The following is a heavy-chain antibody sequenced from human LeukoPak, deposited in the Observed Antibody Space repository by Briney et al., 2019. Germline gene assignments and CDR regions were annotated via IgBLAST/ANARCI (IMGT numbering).Heavy chain of an antibody. CDR2: ISYDGSNK. V-gene: IGHV3-30-3*01. D-gene: IGHD2-2*01. CDR1: GFTFSSYA. CDR3: ARDQERIDCSSTSCFYYYYYGMDV. Sequence: GGSLRLSCAASGFTFSSYAMHWVRQAPGKGLEWVAVISYDGSNKYYADSVKGRFTISRDNSKNTLCLQMNSLRAEDTAVYYCARDQERIDCSSTSCFYYYYYGMDVWGQGTTVTVSS. J-gene: IGHJ6*02.